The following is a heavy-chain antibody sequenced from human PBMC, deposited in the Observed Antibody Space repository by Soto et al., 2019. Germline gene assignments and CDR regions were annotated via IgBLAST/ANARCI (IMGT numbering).Heavy chain of an antibody. J-gene: IGHJ6*02. CDR2: MNPNSGDT. Sequence: QVQLVQSGAEVKKPGASVKVSCTFTSYDINWVRQAAGQGLEWMAWMNPNSGDTRFAQKFQGRVTMTRDTSKFTAYMELSNLSSEDTAVYYCARGPGSSDWRFSYYYMDVWDQGTTVTVSS. D-gene: IGHD6-19*01. CDR3: ARGPGSSDWRFSYYYMDV. V-gene: IGHV1-8*01. CDR1: FTSYD.